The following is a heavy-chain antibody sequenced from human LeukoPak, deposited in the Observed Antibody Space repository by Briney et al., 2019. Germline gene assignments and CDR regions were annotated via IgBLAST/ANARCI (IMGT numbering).Heavy chain of an antibody. Sequence: SQTLSLTCTVSGGSISSGNYYWSWIRQPAGKGLEWIGRINTAGSTNYNPSLKSRVTMSIDTSKSQFSLDLNSVTAADTAVYFCVRTATVTTWNFDYWGQGTLVTVSS. CDR2: INTAGST. CDR3: VRTATVTTWNFDY. V-gene: IGHV4-61*02. CDR1: GGSISSGNYY. J-gene: IGHJ4*02. D-gene: IGHD4-17*01.